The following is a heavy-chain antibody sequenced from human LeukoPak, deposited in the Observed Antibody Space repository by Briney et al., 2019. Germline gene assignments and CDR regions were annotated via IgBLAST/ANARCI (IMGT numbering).Heavy chain of an antibody. Sequence: GGSLRLSCAASGFSLSAYWMTWVRQAPGKGLEWVAVISYDGSNKYYADSVKGRFTISRDDSKNTLYLQMNSLRAEDTAVYYCARSNRIAAAGTGLDYWGQGTLVTVSS. CDR2: ISYDGSNK. D-gene: IGHD6-13*01. V-gene: IGHV3-30-3*01. J-gene: IGHJ4*02. CDR1: GFSLSAYW. CDR3: ARSNRIAAAGTGLDY.